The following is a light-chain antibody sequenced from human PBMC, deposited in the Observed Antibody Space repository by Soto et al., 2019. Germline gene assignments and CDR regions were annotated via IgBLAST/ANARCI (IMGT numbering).Light chain of an antibody. Sequence: QSALTQPPSASGSPGQSVTISCTGTSSDVGGYNYVSWYQQHPGKAPKLMIYEVSKRPSGVPDRFSGSKSGNTASLTVSGLQAEDEADYFCSSYAGSSNYDFGTGTKLTVL. CDR3: SSYAGSSNYD. CDR1: SSDVGGYNY. J-gene: IGLJ1*01. CDR2: EVS. V-gene: IGLV2-8*01.